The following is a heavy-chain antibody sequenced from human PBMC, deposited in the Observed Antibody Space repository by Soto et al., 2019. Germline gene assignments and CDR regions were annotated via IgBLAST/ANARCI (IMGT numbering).Heavy chain of an antibody. D-gene: IGHD5-12*01. Sequence: EVHLLQSGGDLVQPGGSLRLSCAASGFTFSGYAMSWVRQAPGKGLEWVSGISNSGGSTFYSDSVKGRFTISRDNSENTLYLQLNSLKDEDTAVYFCARDQAGGWISHGYDHWGQGSRVEVSA. J-gene: IGHJ4*02. V-gene: IGHV3-23*01. CDR1: GFTFSGYA. CDR2: ISNSGGST. CDR3: ARDQAGGWISHGYDH.